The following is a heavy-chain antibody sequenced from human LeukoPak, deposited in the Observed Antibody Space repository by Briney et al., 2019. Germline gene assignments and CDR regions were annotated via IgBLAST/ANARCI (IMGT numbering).Heavy chain of an antibody. CDR3: AKDYSDSRVADVFLEY. CDR1: GLTFSDYA. Sequence: GGSLRLSCAASGLTFSDYAMSWFRQAPGKGLEWVSGITSGFTPLYADSVKGRFTISRGNSKNTFHLQLNSLRAEDTAVYYCAKDYSDSRVADVFLEYWGQGTLVTVSS. D-gene: IGHD2-15*01. CDR2: ITSGFTP. J-gene: IGHJ4*02. V-gene: IGHV3-23*01.